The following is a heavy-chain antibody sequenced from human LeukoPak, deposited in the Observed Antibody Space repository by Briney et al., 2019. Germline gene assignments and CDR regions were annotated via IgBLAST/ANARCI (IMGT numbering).Heavy chain of an antibody. D-gene: IGHD5-12*01. Sequence: SETLSLTCTVSGDSISSYYWSWIRQPPGKGLEWIGYIYYSGGTNFNPSLQGRVTMSVDTSKNHFSLRLSSVTAADTAVYYCARGRGYSGYDLDWYSDLWGRGTLVTVSS. V-gene: IGHV4-59*01. J-gene: IGHJ2*01. CDR3: ARGRGYSGYDLDWYSDL. CDR1: GDSISSYY. CDR2: IYYSGGT.